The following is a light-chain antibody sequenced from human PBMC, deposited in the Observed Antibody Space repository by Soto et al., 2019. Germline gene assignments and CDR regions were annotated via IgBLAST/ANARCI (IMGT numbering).Light chain of an antibody. J-gene: IGKJ1*01. CDR3: QQRSKMPLT. Sequence: EIVLTQSPATLSLSPGETATLSCRASQSVRNYLAWYQQKPGQAPRLLIYDASNRATGIPARFSGTGSETDFTLTISSLEPEDVAIYYCQQRSKMPLTFGHGTKVDIK. CDR2: DAS. V-gene: IGKV3-11*01. CDR1: QSVRNY.